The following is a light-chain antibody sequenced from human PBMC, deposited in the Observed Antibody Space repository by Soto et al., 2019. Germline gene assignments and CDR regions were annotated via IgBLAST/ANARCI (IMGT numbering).Light chain of an antibody. J-gene: IGKJ1*01. CDR3: QQYGSSSTWT. CDR1: QSVSSTY. V-gene: IGKV3-20*01. CDR2: GAS. Sequence: EIVLTQSPGTLSLSPGERATLSCRASQSVSSTYLAWYQHKPGQPPTLLIYGASSRVTGIPVRFSGSGSGTDFTLTISRLEPEDFAVYYCQQYGSSSTWTFGQGTKVEIK.